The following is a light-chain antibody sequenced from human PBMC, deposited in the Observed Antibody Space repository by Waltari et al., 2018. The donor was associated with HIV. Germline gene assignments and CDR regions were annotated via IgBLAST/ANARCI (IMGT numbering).Light chain of an antibody. J-gene: IGLJ1*01. CDR2: AFS. Sequence: QSALTQPASVSGSPGQSITISCTGTSSDVGGYNSVSWYQLHPGKAPKLMIYAFSNRPSGVSNRFSGSKSDNTASLTISGLQAEDESDYYCSSYTSTSTVYVFGTGTEVTVL. V-gene: IGLV2-14*03. CDR1: SSDVGGYNS. CDR3: SSYTSTSTVYV.